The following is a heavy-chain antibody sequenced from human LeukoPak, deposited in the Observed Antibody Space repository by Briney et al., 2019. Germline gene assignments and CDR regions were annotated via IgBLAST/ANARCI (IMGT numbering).Heavy chain of an antibody. V-gene: IGHV3-48*01. Sequence: GGSLRLSCETSGFTFSFSSYFMTWVRQAPGKGLEWVSYITSDRCTISYADPVKGRFTISRDNDKRLLYLQMDSLRAGDTAIYYCARSTSGTFDYWGQGMLVTVSS. CDR2: ITSDRCTI. CDR3: ARSTSGTFDY. J-gene: IGHJ4*02. CDR1: GFTFSFSSYF. D-gene: IGHD6-13*01.